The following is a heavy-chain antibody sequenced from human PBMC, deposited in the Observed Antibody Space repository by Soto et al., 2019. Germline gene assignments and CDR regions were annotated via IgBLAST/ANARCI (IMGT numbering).Heavy chain of an antibody. CDR1: GGSISSGGYS. CDR3: AREGAVAHLSFDS. V-gene: IGHV4-31*03. CDR2: IYYSGST. D-gene: IGHD6-19*01. Sequence: QVQLQESGPGLVKPSQTLSLTCNVSGGSISSGGYSWTWIRQHPGKGLEWIGYIYYSGSTYYNPSLKSRVTISADTSRNQFSLKLSSVTAADTAVYYCAREGAVAHLSFDSWGQGTLVIVSS. J-gene: IGHJ4*02.